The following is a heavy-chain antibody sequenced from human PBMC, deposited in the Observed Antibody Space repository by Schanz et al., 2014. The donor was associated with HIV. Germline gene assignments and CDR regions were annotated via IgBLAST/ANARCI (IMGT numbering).Heavy chain of an antibody. CDR3: ARSSDYYYGMDV. CDR2: ISTGSSYI. CDR1: GFTFDDYA. J-gene: IGHJ6*02. V-gene: IGHV3-21*02. Sequence: VELVESGGGVVQPGRSLRLSCAAAGFTFDDYAMHWVRQAPGKGLAWVSSISTGSSYIYYADSVKGRFTISRDNAKNSLYLQMNSLRAEDTAVYYCARSSDYYYGMDVWGQGTTVTVSS.